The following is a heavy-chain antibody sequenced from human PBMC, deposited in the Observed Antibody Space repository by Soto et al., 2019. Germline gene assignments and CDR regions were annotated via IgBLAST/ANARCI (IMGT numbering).Heavy chain of an antibody. Sequence: QVQLVQSGAEVKKPGASVKVSCKASGYTFTSYDISWVRQASGQGLEWMGWMNPNSGNTGYAQKFQGSVTMTRNTSISTAYMELSSQRSEYTAVYYCARERTTISMDVWGQGTTVTVSS. CDR1: GYTFTSYD. V-gene: IGHV1-8*01. CDR3: ARERTTISMDV. J-gene: IGHJ6*02. CDR2: MNPNSGNT. D-gene: IGHD3-9*01.